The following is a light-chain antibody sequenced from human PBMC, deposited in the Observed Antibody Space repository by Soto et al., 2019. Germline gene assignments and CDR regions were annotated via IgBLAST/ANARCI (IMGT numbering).Light chain of an antibody. CDR3: CSYAGSYSWV. V-gene: IGLV2-11*01. Sequence: QSALTQPRSVSGSPGQSVTISCTGTSSDVGAYNYVSWYQHHPGKAPKVMIYDVSERPSGVPDRFSGSKSDNKASLTISGLQAEDEADYYCCSYAGSYSWVFGGGPKLTVL. CDR2: DVS. CDR1: SSDVGAYNY. J-gene: IGLJ3*02.